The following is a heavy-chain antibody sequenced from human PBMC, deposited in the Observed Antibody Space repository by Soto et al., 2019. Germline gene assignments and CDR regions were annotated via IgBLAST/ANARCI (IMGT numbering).Heavy chain of an antibody. CDR3: AKSHERITMIVELYGMDV. D-gene: IGHD3-22*01. Sequence: HPGGSLRLSCAASGFTFSSYAMSWVRQAPGKGLEWVSAISGSGGSTYYADSVKGRFTISRDNSKNTLYLQMNSLRAEDTAVYYCAKSHERITMIVELYGMDVWGQGTTVTVSS. CDR2: ISGSGGST. V-gene: IGHV3-23*01. J-gene: IGHJ6*02. CDR1: GFTFSSYA.